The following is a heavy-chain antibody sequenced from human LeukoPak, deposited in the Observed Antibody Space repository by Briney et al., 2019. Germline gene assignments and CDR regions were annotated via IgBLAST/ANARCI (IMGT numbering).Heavy chain of an antibody. CDR3: AINSYGWFDP. CDR2: IYHSGST. CDR1: GGSISSTKW. J-gene: IGHJ5*02. Sequence: SETLSLTCAVSGGSISSTKWWSWVRQPPGKGLEWIGEIYHSGSTNYNPSLKSRVTISVDKSKNQFSLNLTSVTAADTAVYYCAINSYGWFDPWGQGTLVIVSS. V-gene: IGHV4-4*02. D-gene: IGHD4-17*01.